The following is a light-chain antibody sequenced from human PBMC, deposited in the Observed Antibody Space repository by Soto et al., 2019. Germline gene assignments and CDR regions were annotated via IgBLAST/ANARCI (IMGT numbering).Light chain of an antibody. CDR1: QSVTTR. J-gene: IGKJ1*01. CDR2: DAS. Sequence: DIQMTQSPFTMSASVGDRVTITCRASQSVTTRLAWHQHKPGKAPKVLIYDASNLQTGVPSRFSGSGSGREFTLTISSLQPDDFAAYYCQQYYDYPWTFGQGTKMEIK. V-gene: IGKV1-5*01. CDR3: QQYYDYPWT.